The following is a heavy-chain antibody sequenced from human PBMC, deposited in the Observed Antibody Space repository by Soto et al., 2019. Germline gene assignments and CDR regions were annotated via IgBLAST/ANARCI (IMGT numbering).Heavy chain of an antibody. J-gene: IGHJ4*02. D-gene: IGHD3-22*01. CDR3: ERAVKFYETSGSFDR. V-gene: IGHV7-4-1*01. CDR2: INTNTGNP. CDR1: GYTFTNFA. Sequence: ASVKVSCKASGYTFTNFAINWVRQAPGQGLEWMGWINTNTGNPTYAQGNIGRFVFSMDLSVNTAYLQIYSLAAEDTAVYYCERAVKFYETSGSFDRWGQGTPVTVSS.